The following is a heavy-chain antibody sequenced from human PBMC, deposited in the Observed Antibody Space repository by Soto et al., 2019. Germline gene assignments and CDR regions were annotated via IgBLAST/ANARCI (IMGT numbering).Heavy chain of an antibody. Sequence: QVQLVQSGAEVKKPGASVKVSCKASGYAFASYDINWVRQATGQGLEWLGWMNPQSGTTGYAPNFQGRVTMTRDTSIGTAYMELSSLRSEDTAIYYCAKGALILRDWGPGTLVTVSS. CDR3: AKGALILRD. V-gene: IGHV1-8*01. CDR1: GYAFASYD. CDR2: MNPQSGTT. J-gene: IGHJ4*02. D-gene: IGHD3-9*01.